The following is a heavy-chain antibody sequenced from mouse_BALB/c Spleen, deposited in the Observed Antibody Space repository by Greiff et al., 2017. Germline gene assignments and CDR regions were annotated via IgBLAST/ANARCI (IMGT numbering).Heavy chain of an antibody. V-gene: IGHV5-17*02. CDR1: GFTFSSFG. J-gene: IGHJ3*01. Sequence: EVNVVESGGGLVQPGGSRKLSCAASGFTFSSFGMHWVRQAPEKGLEWVAYISSGSSTIYYADTVKGRFTISRDNPKNTLFLQMTSLRSEDTAMYYCARSGGYDRAFAYWGQGTLVTVSA. D-gene: IGHD2-14*01. CDR2: ISSGSSTI. CDR3: ARSGGYDRAFAY.